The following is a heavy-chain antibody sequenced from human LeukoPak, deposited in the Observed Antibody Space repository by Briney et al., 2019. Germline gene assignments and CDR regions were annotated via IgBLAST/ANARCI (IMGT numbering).Heavy chain of an antibody. CDR3: ARDPRIDY. V-gene: IGHV3-21*01. CDR2: ISSSSSYI. CDR1: GFTFNNYS. Sequence: PRGSLRLCCAASGFTFNNYSMNWVRQAPGKGLEWVSSISSSSSYIYYADSVKGRFTISRDNAKNSLYLQMNSLRAEDTAVYYCARDPRIDYWGQGTLVTVSS. J-gene: IGHJ4*02.